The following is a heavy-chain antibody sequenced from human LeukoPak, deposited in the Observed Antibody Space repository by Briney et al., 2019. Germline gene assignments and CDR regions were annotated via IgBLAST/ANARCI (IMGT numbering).Heavy chain of an antibody. CDR1: GGSFSGYY. Sequence: SETLSLTCAVYGGSFSGYYWSWIRQPPGKGLEWIGEINHSGSTNYNPSLKSRVTISVDTSKNQFSLKLSSVTAADTAVYYCARLISVVAAFDYWGQGTLVTVSS. D-gene: IGHD2-15*01. CDR2: INHSGST. CDR3: ARLISVVAAFDY. V-gene: IGHV4-34*01. J-gene: IGHJ4*02.